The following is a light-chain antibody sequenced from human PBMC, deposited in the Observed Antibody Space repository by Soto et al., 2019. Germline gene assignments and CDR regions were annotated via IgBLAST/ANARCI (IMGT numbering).Light chain of an antibody. CDR3: QQYNSYSWT. V-gene: IGKV1-5*03. Sequence: DIPMTQSPSTLSASVGDRVTMTCRASQSISSWLAWYQQKPGKAPKLLIYKASSLESGVPSRFSGSGSGTEFTLTISSLQPDDFATYYCQQYNSYSWTFGQGTKVEIQ. J-gene: IGKJ1*01. CDR2: KAS. CDR1: QSISSW.